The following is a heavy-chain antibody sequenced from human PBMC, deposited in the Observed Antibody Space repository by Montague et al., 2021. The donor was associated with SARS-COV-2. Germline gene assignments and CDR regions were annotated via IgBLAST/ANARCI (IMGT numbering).Heavy chain of an antibody. D-gene: IGHD6-13*01. CDR3: ARGDAGAAAGVQIPYYYYYLDV. V-gene: IGHV4-34*01. Sequence: SETLSLTCAVYGGSFSGYYWSWIRQPPGKGLEWIGEINHGGSTNYNPSXXSRVTISVDTSKNQFSLKLSSVTAADTAVYYCARGDAGAAAGVQIPYYYYYLDVWGKGTTVTVSS. CDR1: GGSFSGYY. CDR2: INHGGST. J-gene: IGHJ6*03.